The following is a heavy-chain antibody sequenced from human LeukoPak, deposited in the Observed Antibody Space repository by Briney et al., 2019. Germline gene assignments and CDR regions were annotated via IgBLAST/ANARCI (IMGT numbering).Heavy chain of an antibody. V-gene: IGHV3-23*01. J-gene: IGHJ4*02. CDR2: ISGSGGST. CDR3: AKGDLDYGDYALYYFDY. CDR1: GFTFSSYA. D-gene: IGHD4-17*01. Sequence: SGGSLRLSCAASGFTFSSYAMSWVRQAPGKGLEWVSAISGSGGSTYYADSVKGRFTISRDNSKNTLYLQMNSLRAVDTAVYYCAKGDLDYGDYALYYFDYWGQGTLVTVSS.